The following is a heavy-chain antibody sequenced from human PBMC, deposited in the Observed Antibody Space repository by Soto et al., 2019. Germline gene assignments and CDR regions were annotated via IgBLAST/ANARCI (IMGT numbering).Heavy chain of an antibody. J-gene: IGHJ3*02. CDR3: TREGIAARPDAFDI. D-gene: IGHD6-6*01. CDR2: IRSKAYGGTT. Sequence: GGSLRLSCTASGFTFGDYAMSWFRQAPGKGLEWVGFIRSKAYGGTTEYAASVKGRFTISRDDSKSIAYLQMNSLKTEDTAVYYCTREGIAARPDAFDIWGQGTMVTVSS. CDR1: GFTFGDYA. V-gene: IGHV3-49*03.